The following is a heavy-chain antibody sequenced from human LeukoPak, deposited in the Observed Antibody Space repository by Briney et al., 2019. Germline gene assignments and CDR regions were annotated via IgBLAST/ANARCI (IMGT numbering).Heavy chain of an antibody. D-gene: IGHD2-15*01. Sequence: PSQTLSLTCTVSGGSISSGGYYWSWIRQHPGKGLEWIGYIYYSGSTYYNPSLKSRVAISVDTSENQFSLKLSSVTAADTAVYYCARVISCSGGSCFDGMVDYWGQGTLVTVSS. V-gene: IGHV4-31*03. J-gene: IGHJ4*02. CDR3: ARVISCSGGSCFDGMVDY. CDR2: IYYSGST. CDR1: GGSISSGGYY.